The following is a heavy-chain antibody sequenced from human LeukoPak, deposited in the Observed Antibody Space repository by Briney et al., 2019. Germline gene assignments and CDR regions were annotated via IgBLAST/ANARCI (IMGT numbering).Heavy chain of an antibody. CDR2: IYHSGST. V-gene: IGHV4-38-2*01. CDR1: GYSISSGYY. Sequence: PSETLSLTCAVSGYSISSGYYWGWIRQPPGKGLEWIETIYHSGSTYYNPSLKSRVTISVDRSKNQFSLKLSSVTAADTAVYYCARRSSAFDPWGQGTLVTVSS. D-gene: IGHD3-3*01. CDR3: ARRSSAFDP. J-gene: IGHJ5*02.